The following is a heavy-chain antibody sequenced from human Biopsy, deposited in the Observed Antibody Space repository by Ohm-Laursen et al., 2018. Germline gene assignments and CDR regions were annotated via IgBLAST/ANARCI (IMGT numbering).Heavy chain of an antibody. D-gene: IGHD3-22*01. V-gene: IGHV1-8*01. CDR2: MNPNSGNT. CDR1: GYTFTNYN. Sequence: GASVKVSCKASGYTFTNYNVNWVRQATGQGLEWMGWMNPNSGNTGYAQKFQGRVTMTRNTSICTAYMELSSLTSVDTAVYYCARDFNYDGGGSFNFDYWGQGTLVTVSS. J-gene: IGHJ4*02. CDR3: ARDFNYDGGGSFNFDY.